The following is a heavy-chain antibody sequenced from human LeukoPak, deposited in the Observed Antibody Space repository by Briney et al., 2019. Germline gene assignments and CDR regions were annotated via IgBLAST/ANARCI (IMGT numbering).Heavy chain of an antibody. J-gene: IGHJ4*02. Sequence: PSENLSLTCTVSGGSVSSGSYYWSWIRQPPGKGLEWIGYIYNSGSTNYNPSLRSRVTISVDTSKDQFSLKLNSVTVADTAVYYCVRDRELTYWSQGTLVTVSS. CDR1: GGSVSSGSYY. D-gene: IGHD1-26*01. CDR2: IYNSGST. CDR3: VRDRELTY. V-gene: IGHV4-61*01.